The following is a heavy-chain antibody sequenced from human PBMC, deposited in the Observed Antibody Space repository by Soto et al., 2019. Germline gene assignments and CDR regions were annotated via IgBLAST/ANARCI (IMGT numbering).Heavy chain of an antibody. CDR2: ISDTGRTI. V-gene: IGHV3-11*01. Sequence: GGSLRLSCVGSGVDFRGAYMNWMRQAPGKGLEWITYISDTGRTIHYADSVKGRFVISRDNSKDSVYLQMNDLRADDTAVYYCAGFKERKIVGLRWLDPWGQGTRVTVSS. D-gene: IGHD1-26*01. J-gene: IGHJ5*02. CDR1: GVDFRGAY. CDR3: AGFKERKIVGLRWLDP.